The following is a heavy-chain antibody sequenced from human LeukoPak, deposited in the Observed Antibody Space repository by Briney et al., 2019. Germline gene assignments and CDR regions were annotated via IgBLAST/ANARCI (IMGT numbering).Heavy chain of an antibody. V-gene: IGHV3-9*01. CDR3: AKDRMQGFNSRFDP. CDR2: ISWNSGSI. J-gene: IGHJ5*02. D-gene: IGHD2/OR15-2a*01. Sequence: SLKLSCAASGFTFDDYAMHWVRPAPGKGLEGVSGISWNSGSICYADSVKGRFTISRDNAKNSLYLQMNSLRAEDTALYYCAKDRMQGFNSRFDPWGQGTLVTVSS. CDR1: GFTFDDYA.